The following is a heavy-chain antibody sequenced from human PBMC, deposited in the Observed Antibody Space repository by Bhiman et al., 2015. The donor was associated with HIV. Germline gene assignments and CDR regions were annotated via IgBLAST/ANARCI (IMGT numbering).Heavy chain of an antibody. Sequence: VQLLESGGGVVQPGRSLRLSCAASRFTFSTSGMHWVRQAPGKGLEWVAVISFDGSNKYYADSVKGRFTISRDNSRNTLYLQMNSLRTEDTAVYYCARPTVVVLPAGAFDIWGPGTMVTVSS. CDR1: RFTFSTSG. CDR2: ISFDGSNK. D-gene: IGHD2-2*01. V-gene: IGHV3-30*19. CDR3: ARPTVVVLPAGAFDI. J-gene: IGHJ3*02.